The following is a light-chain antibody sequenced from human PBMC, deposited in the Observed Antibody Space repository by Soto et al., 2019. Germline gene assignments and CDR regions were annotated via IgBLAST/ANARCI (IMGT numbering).Light chain of an antibody. J-gene: IGKJ4*01. CDR3: QQYNTWPLT. Sequence: ETVMTQSPVTLSASPGERATLSCWASQTVYSNLAWYQQKPGQAPRLLIYSTSTRATGIPVSFSGSGSGTDFTLTISSLQSEDFAVYYCQQYNTWPLTFGGGTKVEIK. CDR2: STS. CDR1: QTVYSN. V-gene: IGKV3-15*01.